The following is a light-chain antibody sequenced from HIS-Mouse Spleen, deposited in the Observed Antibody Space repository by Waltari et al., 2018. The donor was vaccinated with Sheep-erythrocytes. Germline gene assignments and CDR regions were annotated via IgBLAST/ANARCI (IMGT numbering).Light chain of an antibody. CDR1: SSDVGGSNY. CDR2: DVG. Sequence: QSALTQPRSVSGSPGQSVTISCTGTSSDVGGSNYFSWYQQHPGKAPKLMIYDVGKRPSGVPDRFSGSKSGNTASLTISGLQAEDEADYYCCSYAGSYTFWVFGGGTKLTVL. V-gene: IGLV2-11*01. CDR3: CSYAGSYTFWV. J-gene: IGLJ3*02.